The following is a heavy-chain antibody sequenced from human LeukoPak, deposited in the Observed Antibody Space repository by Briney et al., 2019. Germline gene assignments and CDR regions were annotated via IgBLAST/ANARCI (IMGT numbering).Heavy chain of an antibody. CDR1: GFTFSSYS. CDR2: INGGAGSS. V-gene: IGHV3-23*01. CDR3: AKGQGYNYGDSIDY. D-gene: IGHD5-18*01. Sequence: GGYLRLSCAASGFTFSSYSMNWVRQAPGQGLEWVSLINGGAGSSYYADSVKGRFTVPRDNSKNTLYLQMNSLGDDDTAVYYCAKGQGYNYGDSIDYWGQGTLVTVSS. J-gene: IGHJ4*02.